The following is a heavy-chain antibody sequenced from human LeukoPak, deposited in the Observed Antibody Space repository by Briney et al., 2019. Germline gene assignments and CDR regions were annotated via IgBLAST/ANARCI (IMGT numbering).Heavy chain of an antibody. V-gene: IGHV4-59*01. CDR3: TRGSGWYFY. D-gene: IGHD6-19*01. J-gene: IGHJ4*02. Sequence: SETLSLTCTVSGGSISSYYWSWIRQPPGKGLEWIGYIYYSGSTNYNPSLKSRVTISVDTSKNQFSLKLSSVTPADTAVYYCTRGSGWYFYWGQGTLVIVSS. CDR2: IYYSGST. CDR1: GGSISSYY.